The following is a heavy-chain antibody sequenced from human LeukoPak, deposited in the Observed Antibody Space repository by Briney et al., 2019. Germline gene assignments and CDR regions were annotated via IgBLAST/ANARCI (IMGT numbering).Heavy chain of an antibody. V-gene: IGHV5-51*01. CDR1: GYTLTSYW. D-gene: IGHD5-24*01. Sequence: RGESLKISCKGSGYTLTSYWIGWVRQMPGKGLEWMGIIYPGDSDTRYSPSFQGQVTISADKSISTAYLQWSSLKASDTAMYYCARVRMELATLYFFDYWGQGTLVTVSS. CDR3: ARVRMELATLYFFDY. J-gene: IGHJ4*02. CDR2: IYPGDSDT.